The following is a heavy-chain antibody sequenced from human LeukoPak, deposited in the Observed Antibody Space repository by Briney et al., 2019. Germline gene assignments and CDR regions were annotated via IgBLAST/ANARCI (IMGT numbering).Heavy chain of an antibody. CDR1: GFTFSGYW. CDR3: ARGGRYFDWLLPTYYFDY. V-gene: IGHV3-7*01. D-gene: IGHD3-9*01. Sequence: GGSLRLSCAASGFTFSGYWMSWVRQAPGKGLEWVANIKQDGSEKYYVDSVKGRFTISRDNAKNSLYLQMNSLRAEDTAVYYCARGGRYFDWLLPTYYFDYWGQGTLVTVSS. J-gene: IGHJ4*02. CDR2: IKQDGSEK.